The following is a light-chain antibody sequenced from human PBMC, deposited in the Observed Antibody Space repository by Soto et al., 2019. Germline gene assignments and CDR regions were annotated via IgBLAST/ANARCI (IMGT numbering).Light chain of an antibody. J-gene: IGKJ2*01. V-gene: IGKV3-20*01. CDR1: QSVSNSY. CDR3: QQYGSSQYT. CDR2: GAS. Sequence: IVLTQSPGTLSLSPGERATLSCRARQSVSNSYLAWYQQKPGQAPRLLIYGASSRATDIPDRFSGSGSGTDFTLTISRLEPEDFAVYYCQQYGSSQYTFGQGTKLEIK.